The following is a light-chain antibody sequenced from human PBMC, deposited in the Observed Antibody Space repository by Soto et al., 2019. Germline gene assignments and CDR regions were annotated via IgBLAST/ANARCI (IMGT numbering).Light chain of an antibody. Sequence: DIPMTQSPSTLSASVGDRVTITCRASQSISNWLAWYQQSPGKAPKLLIYDASTLESGVPSRFSGSGSGTEFTLTIGSLHPDDFATYYCQQYDSYSPTFGQGTKVDIK. CDR1: QSISNW. J-gene: IGKJ1*01. V-gene: IGKV1-5*01. CDR2: DAS. CDR3: QQYDSYSPT.